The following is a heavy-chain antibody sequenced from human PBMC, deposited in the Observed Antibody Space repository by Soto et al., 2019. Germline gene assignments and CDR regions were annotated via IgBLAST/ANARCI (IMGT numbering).Heavy chain of an antibody. Sequence: PGGSLRLSCAASGFTFSSYGMHWVRQAPGKGLEWVAVIWYDGSNKYYADSVKGRFTISRDNSKNTLYLQMNSLRAEDTAVYYCARGPRYSSSWYRAGYYGMDVWGQGTTVTVSS. V-gene: IGHV3-33*01. D-gene: IGHD6-13*01. CDR3: ARGPRYSSSWYRAGYYGMDV. CDR2: IWYDGSNK. CDR1: GFTFSSYG. J-gene: IGHJ6*02.